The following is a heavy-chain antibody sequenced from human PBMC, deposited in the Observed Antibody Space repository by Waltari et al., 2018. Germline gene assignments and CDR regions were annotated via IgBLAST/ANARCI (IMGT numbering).Heavy chain of an antibody. CDR1: GYTFTGYY. Sequence: QVQLVQSGAEVKKPGASVKVSCKASGYTFTGYYMHWVRQAPGQGLEWMGRLNPHSGGTNDAQKFQGRVTMTRDTSISTAYMELSRLRSDDTAVYYCAREGSSSSGVYYYWGQGTLVTVSS. J-gene: IGHJ4*02. D-gene: IGHD6-6*01. CDR2: LNPHSGGT. CDR3: AREGSSSSGVYYY. V-gene: IGHV1-2*06.